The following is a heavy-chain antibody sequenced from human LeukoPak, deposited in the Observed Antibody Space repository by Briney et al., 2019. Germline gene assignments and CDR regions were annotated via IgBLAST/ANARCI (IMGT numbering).Heavy chain of an antibody. CDR1: GFTFSNYA. CDR3: AKPFYDFWSGYSENYFDY. Sequence: GGSLRLSCAASGFTFSNYAMSWVRQAPGKGLEWVSAISGSGGSTYYADSVKGRFTISRDNSKNTLYLRMNSLRAEDTAVYYCAKPFYDFWSGYSENYFDYWGQGTLVTVSS. J-gene: IGHJ4*02. V-gene: IGHV3-23*01. D-gene: IGHD3-3*01. CDR2: ISGSGGST.